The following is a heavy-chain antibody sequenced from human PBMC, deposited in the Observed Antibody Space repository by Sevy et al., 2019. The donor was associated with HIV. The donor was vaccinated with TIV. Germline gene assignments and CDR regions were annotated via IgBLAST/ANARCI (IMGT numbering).Heavy chain of an antibody. Sequence: GGSLRLSCAASEFSFHDYYMSWIRQAPGMGLEYISYISDNGYILYYANSVRGRFTISRDNAKNSLYLQMNSLRIEDTAVYYCARAGTYTSRWHFDYWGQGTLVTVSS. V-gene: IGHV3-11*04. CDR1: EFSFHDYY. CDR3: ARAGTYTSRWHFDY. J-gene: IGHJ4*02. CDR2: ISDNGYIL. D-gene: IGHD6-13*01.